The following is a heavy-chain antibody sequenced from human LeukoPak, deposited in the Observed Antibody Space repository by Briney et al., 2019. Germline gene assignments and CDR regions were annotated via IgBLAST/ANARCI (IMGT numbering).Heavy chain of an antibody. J-gene: IGHJ1*01. CDR2: IYYSGST. CDR3: ARGPETTVVKDGYFQH. CDR1: GGSISSSSYY. V-gene: IGHV4-39*01. Sequence: PSETLSLTCTVSGGSISSSSYYWGWIRQPPGKGLEWIGSIYYSGSTYYNPSLKSRVTISVDTSKNQFSLKLSSVTAADTAVYYCARGPETTVVKDGYFQHWGQGTLVTVSS. D-gene: IGHD4-23*01.